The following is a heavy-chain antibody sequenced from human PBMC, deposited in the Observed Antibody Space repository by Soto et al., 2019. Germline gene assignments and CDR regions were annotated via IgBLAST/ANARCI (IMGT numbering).Heavy chain of an antibody. J-gene: IGHJ6*02. CDR1: GFTFSSYV. CDR2: ISYDGSNR. V-gene: IGHV3-30*18. D-gene: IGHD6-6*01. CDR3: AKDVEALARVGGMDV. Sequence: GGSLRLSCAASGFTFSSYVMHWVRQAPGKGLEWVAVISYDGSNRYYADSVKGRFTISRDNSKNTLYLQMNSLRAEDTAVYYCAKDVEALARVGGMDVWGQGTTVTVSS.